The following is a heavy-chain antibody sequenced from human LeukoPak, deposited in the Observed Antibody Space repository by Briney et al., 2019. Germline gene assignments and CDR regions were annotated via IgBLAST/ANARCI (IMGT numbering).Heavy chain of an antibody. V-gene: IGHV4-39*07. CDR2: IYYSGST. J-gene: IGHJ6*03. CDR1: GGSISSSSYH. D-gene: IGHD3-16*02. CDR3: ARTNYDYVWGSYRYYYYYYMDV. Sequence: SETLSLTCTVSGGSISSSSYHWGWIRQPPGKGLEWIGSIYYSGSTYYNPSLKSRVTISVDTSKNQFSLKLSSVTAADTAVYYCARTNYDYVWGSYRYYYYYYMDVWGKGTTVTVSS.